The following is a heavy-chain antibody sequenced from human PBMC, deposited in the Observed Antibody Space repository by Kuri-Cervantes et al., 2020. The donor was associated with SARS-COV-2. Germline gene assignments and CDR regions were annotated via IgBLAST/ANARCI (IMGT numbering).Heavy chain of an antibody. CDR1: GFTVSSNY. Sequence: GGSLRLSCAASGFTVSSNYMSWVRQAPGKGLEWVSVIYSCGSTYYADSVKGRFTISRDNSKNTLYLQMNSLRAEDTAVYYCARDRQHYGLRGMDVWGQGTTVTVSS. V-gene: IGHV3-66*03. CDR2: IYSCGST. J-gene: IGHJ6*02. CDR3: ARDRQHYGLRGMDV. D-gene: IGHD4-17*01.